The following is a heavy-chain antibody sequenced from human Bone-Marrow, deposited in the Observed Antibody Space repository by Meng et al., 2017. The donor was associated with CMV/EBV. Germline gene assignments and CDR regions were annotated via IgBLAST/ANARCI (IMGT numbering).Heavy chain of an antibody. J-gene: IGHJ3*02. CDR3: ARGSIVVVIGAFDI. V-gene: IGHV3-30*04. D-gene: IGHD3-22*01. Sequence: GESLKISCAASGFTFSSYAMHWVRQAPGKGLEWVAVISYDGSNKYYADSVKGRFTISRDNAKNSLYLQMNSLRAEDTAVYYCARGSIVVVIGAFDIWGQGTMVTVSS. CDR2: ISYDGSNK. CDR1: GFTFSSYA.